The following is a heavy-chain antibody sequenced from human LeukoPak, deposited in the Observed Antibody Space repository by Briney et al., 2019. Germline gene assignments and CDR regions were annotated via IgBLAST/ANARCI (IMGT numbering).Heavy chain of an antibody. CDR3: ARYDGDYFEY. J-gene: IGHJ4*02. D-gene: IGHD4-17*01. Sequence: GESLKISCKGSGYRFTNYWIGWVRPMPGKGLEWMGIIYPGDSDTRYSPSLQGQVTISADKSISTAYLQWSSLKASDTAMYYCARYDGDYFEYWGQGTLVTVSS. CDR1: GYRFTNYW. CDR2: IYPGDSDT. V-gene: IGHV5-51*01.